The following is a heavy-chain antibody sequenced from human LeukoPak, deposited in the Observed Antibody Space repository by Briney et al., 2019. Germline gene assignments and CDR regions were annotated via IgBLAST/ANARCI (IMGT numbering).Heavy chain of an antibody. V-gene: IGHV3-43D*03. CDR2: ISWDGGST. CDR3: AKDTSRYYYYCMDV. J-gene: IGHJ6*03. Sequence: PGGSLRLSCAASGFTFDDYAMHWVRQAPGKGLEWVSLISWDGGSTYYADSVKGRFTISRDNSKNSLYLQMNSLRAEDTALYYCAKDTSRYYYYCMDVWGKGTTVTVSS. D-gene: IGHD6-25*01. CDR1: GFTFDDYA.